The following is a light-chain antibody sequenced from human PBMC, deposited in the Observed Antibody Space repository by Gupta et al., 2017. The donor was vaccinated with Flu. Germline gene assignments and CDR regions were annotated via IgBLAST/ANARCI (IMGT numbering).Light chain of an antibody. CDR3: SSDTSSSTWV. J-gene: IGLJ3*02. CDR2: EVS. V-gene: IGLV2-14*01. Sequence: SALTQPASVSGSPGPSITISCTGTSSDVGRYNDFSWYQQHPGKAPKLMIYEVSKRPAVVANRFSGSKSGNTASLTISGLQAEDEADYYCSSDTSSSTWVFGGGTKLTVL. CDR1: SSDVGRYND.